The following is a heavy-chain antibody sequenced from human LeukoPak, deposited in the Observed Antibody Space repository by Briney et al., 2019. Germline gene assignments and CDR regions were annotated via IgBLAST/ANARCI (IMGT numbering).Heavy chain of an antibody. CDR1: GGSISSYY. Sequence: SETLSLTCTVSGGSISSYYWSWIRQPPGKGLEWIGYIYYSGSTNYNPSLKSRVTISVDTSKNQFSLKLGSVTAADTAVYYCARDSPRMDYDILTGYALGYYGMDVWGQGTTVTVSS. J-gene: IGHJ6*02. CDR3: ARDSPRMDYDILTGYALGYYGMDV. D-gene: IGHD3-9*01. V-gene: IGHV4-59*01. CDR2: IYYSGST.